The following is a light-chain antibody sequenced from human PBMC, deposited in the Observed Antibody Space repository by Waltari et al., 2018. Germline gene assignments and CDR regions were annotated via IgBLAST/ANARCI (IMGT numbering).Light chain of an antibody. V-gene: IGKV3-20*01. Sequence: EIVLTQSPGTLSLSPGERATLSCRASQSVSRTLVWYQQKPGQDPRLRIYDKSTRATGSPDSFSVSVFGTDFSLTISRLEPEDFAVYYCQKYGTLPATFGQGTKVEIK. CDR3: QKYGTLPAT. J-gene: IGKJ1*01. CDR1: QSVSRT. CDR2: DKS.